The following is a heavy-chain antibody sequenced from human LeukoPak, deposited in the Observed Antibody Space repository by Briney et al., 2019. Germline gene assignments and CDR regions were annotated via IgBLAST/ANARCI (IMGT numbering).Heavy chain of an antibody. V-gene: IGHV3-21*01. CDR1: GFTFSSYS. D-gene: IGHD1-14*01. J-gene: IGHJ3*02. CDR3: ARDSHNNAFDI. Sequence: GGSLRLSCAASGFTFSSYSMNCVRQAPGKGLEWVSFISSSSSYIYYADSVKGRLTISRDNAKNSLYLQMNSLRAEDTAVYYCARDSHNNAFDIWGQGTMVTVSS. CDR2: ISSSSSYI.